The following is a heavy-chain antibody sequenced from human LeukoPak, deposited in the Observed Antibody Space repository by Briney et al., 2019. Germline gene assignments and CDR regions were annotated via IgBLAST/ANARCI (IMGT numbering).Heavy chain of an antibody. CDR1: GFTFSIYW. Sequence: PGGSLRLSCAASGFTFSIYWMRWVRHAPGEGRGWVSRIKSDGSSTSYAHSGTGRFTIARDNAKNTLYMQMNSLRAEDTAVYYCARDQGDYVWGSYQPLDAFDIWGQGTMVTVSS. D-gene: IGHD3-16*02. CDR2: IKSDGSST. V-gene: IGHV3-74*01. CDR3: ARDQGDYVWGSYQPLDAFDI. J-gene: IGHJ3*02.